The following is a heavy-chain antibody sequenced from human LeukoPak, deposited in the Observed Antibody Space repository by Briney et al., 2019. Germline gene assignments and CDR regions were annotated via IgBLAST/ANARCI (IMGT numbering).Heavy chain of an antibody. D-gene: IGHD1-20*01. CDR3: ARESAHITGTNGAHWYFDL. J-gene: IGHJ2*01. Sequence: PSQTLSLTCTVSGGSISSGGYYWSWIRQPPGKGLEWIGYIYHSGSTYYNPSLKSRVTISVDRSKNQFSLKLSSVTAADTAVYYCARESAHITGTNGAHWYFDLWGRGTLVTVSS. CDR1: GGSISSGGYY. CDR2: IYHSGST. V-gene: IGHV4-30-2*01.